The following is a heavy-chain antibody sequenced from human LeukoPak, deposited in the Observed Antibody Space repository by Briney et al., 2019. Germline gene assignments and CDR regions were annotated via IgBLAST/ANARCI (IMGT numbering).Heavy chain of an antibody. J-gene: IGHJ3*02. CDR1: GFTFSSYS. V-gene: IGHV3-21*01. CDR3: TRESTSSWTFDI. CDR2: ISSSSSYI. D-gene: IGHD6-13*01. Sequence: GGSLRLSCAASGFTFSSYSMNWVRQAPGKGLEWVSSISSSSSYIYYADSVKGRFTISRDNAKNTLYLQMNSLRADDTAVYYCTRESTSSWTFDIWGQGTMVTVSS.